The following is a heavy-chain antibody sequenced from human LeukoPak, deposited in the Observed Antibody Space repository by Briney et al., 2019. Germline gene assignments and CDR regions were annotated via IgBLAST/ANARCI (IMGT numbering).Heavy chain of an antibody. Sequence: SETLSLTCTVSGGSTSSYYWSWIRQPPGKGLEWLGYIYYSGSTNYNPSLKSRVTISVDTSKNQFSLKLSSVTAADTAVYYCARATAGTSYYYYGMDVWGQGTTVTVSS. V-gene: IGHV4-59*01. D-gene: IGHD6-13*01. CDR1: GGSTSSYY. CDR2: IYYSGST. CDR3: ARATAGTSYYYYGMDV. J-gene: IGHJ6*02.